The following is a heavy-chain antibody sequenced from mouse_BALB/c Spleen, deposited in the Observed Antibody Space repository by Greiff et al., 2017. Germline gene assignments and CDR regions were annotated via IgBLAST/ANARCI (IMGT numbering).Heavy chain of an antibody. V-gene: IGHV1-82*01. D-gene: IGHD2-14*01. CDR1: GYAFSSSW. CDR3: ARGSYYRYDAWFAY. Sequence: QVQLKQSGPELVKPGASVKTSCKASGYAFSSSWMNWVKQRPGQGLEWIGRIYPGDGDTNYNGKFKGKATLTADKSSSTAYMQLSSLTSVDSAVYFCARGSYYRYDAWFAYWGQGTLVTVSA. CDR2: IYPGDGDT. J-gene: IGHJ3*01.